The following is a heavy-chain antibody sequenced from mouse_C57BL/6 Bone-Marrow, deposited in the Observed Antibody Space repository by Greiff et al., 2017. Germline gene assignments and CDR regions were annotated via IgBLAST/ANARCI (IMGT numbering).Heavy chain of an antibody. J-gene: IGHJ3*01. D-gene: IGHD1-1*01. Sequence: VQLQQSGAELVKPGASVKLSCKASGYSFTSYWMNWVKQRPGQGLEWIGMINPNSGSTNYNEKFKSKATLTVDKSSSTPYMQLSSLTSEDSAVYNCASSGLRRYWFDYWGQGTRVTVSA. CDR2: INPNSGST. V-gene: IGHV1-64*01. CDR3: ASSGLRRYWFDY. CDR1: GYSFTSYW.